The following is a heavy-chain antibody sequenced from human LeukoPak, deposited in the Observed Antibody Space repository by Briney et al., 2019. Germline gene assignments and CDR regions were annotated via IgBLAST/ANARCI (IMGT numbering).Heavy chain of an antibody. V-gene: IGHV3-23*01. CDR2: ISGSGGST. CDR1: GFTFSSYA. CDR3: AKGTDTPMATDY. D-gene: IGHD5-18*01. J-gene: IGHJ4*02. Sequence: GGSLRLSCAASGFTFSSYAMSWVRQAPGKGLEWVSAISGSGGSTYYADSVKGRFTISRDNAKNSLYLQMNSLRAEDTAVYYCAKGTDTPMATDYWGQGTLVTVSS.